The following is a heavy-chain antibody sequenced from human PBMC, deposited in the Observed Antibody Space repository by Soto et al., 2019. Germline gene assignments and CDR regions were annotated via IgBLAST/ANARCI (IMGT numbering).Heavy chain of an antibody. Sequence: GGSLRLSCAASGFTFNIYAMSRVRQAPGKGLEWVSDISGSGDSPYYADSVKGRFTISRDNLYNTLYLQMNSLRAEDTAVYYCAKHTRVVMMFLGDAFDILGQGTMVTVSS. J-gene: IGHJ3*02. CDR1: GFTFNIYA. CDR2: ISGSGDSP. D-gene: IGHD3-3*01. CDR3: AKHTRVVMMFLGDAFDI. V-gene: IGHV3-23*01.